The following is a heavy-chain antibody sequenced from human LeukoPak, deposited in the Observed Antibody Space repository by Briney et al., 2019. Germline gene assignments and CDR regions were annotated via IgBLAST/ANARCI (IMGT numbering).Heavy chain of an antibody. CDR1: GYTFTSYG. V-gene: IGHV1-18*01. CDR2: ISAYNGNT. D-gene: IGHD3-22*01. J-gene: IGHJ6*02. CDR3: AGDGRVYYDSSGYSPDYYYYGMDI. Sequence: ASVKVSCKASGYTFTSYGISWVRQAPGQGLEWMGWISAYNGNTNYAQKLQGRVTMTTDTSTSTAYMELRSLRSDDTAVYYCAGDGRVYYDSSGYSPDYYYYGMDIWGQGTTVTVSS.